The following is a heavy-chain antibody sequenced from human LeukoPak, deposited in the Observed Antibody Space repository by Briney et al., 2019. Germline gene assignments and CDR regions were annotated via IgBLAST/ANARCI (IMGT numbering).Heavy chain of an antibody. CDR1: GFTFSDYY. J-gene: IGHJ4*02. V-gene: IGHV3-11*01. Sequence: PGGSLRLSCAASGFTFSDYYMSWIRQAPGKGLEWVSYISSSGSTIYYADSVKGRFTISRDNAKNSLYLQMNSLRAEDTAVYYCARDLVTPYCSSTSCSLDYWGQGTLVTVSS. CDR2: ISSSGSTI. D-gene: IGHD2-2*01. CDR3: ARDLVTPYCSSTSCSLDY.